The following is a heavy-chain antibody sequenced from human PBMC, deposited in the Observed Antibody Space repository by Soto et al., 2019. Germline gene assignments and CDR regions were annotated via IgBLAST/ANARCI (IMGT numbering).Heavy chain of an antibody. CDR3: ARDLGYLTAFDY. V-gene: IGHV1-3*01. Sequence: GASVKVSCKASGYTFTSYAMHWVRQAPGQRLELMGWINAGNGNTKYSQKFQGRVTITRDTSASPAYMELSSLRSEYTAVYYCARDLGYLTAFDYWGQGTLVTVSS. D-gene: IGHD5-18*01. J-gene: IGHJ4*02. CDR2: INAGNGNT. CDR1: GYTFTSYA.